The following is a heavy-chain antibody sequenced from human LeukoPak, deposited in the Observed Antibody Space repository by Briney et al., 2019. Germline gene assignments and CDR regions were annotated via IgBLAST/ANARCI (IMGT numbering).Heavy chain of an antibody. D-gene: IGHD3-22*01. Sequence: GGSLRISCEPSGFSFSSYGMNWVRQAPGQGLEWVAFIRNDGSDKYYADSVRGRFTISRDNSKKSLHLHMNRLRVEDTGVYYCAKDLEAGTSGYSLDYWGQGTLVSVSS. J-gene: IGHJ4*02. V-gene: IGHV3-30*02. CDR3: AKDLEAGTSGYSLDY. CDR1: GFSFSSYG. CDR2: IRNDGSDK.